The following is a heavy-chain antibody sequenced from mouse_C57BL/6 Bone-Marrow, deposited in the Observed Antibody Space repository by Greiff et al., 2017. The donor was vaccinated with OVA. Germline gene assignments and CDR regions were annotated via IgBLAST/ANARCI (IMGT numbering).Heavy chain of an antibody. Sequence: EVQVVESGGGLVKPGGSLKLSCAASGFTFSDYGMHWVRQAPEKGLEWVAYISSGSSTIYYADTVKGRFTISRDNAKNTLFLQVTSVRSEDTAMYYCARRFAYWGQGTLVTVSA. CDR1: GFTFSDYG. CDR2: ISSGSSTI. V-gene: IGHV5-17*01. J-gene: IGHJ3*01. CDR3: ARRFAY.